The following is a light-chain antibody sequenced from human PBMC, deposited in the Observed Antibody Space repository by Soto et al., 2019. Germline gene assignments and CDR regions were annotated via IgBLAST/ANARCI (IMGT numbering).Light chain of an antibody. J-gene: IGLJ1*01. CDR2: GGT. CDR1: HNDIGTYHY. CDR3: SSFAPNRIYV. V-gene: IGLV2-14*03. Sequence: QSALTQPTSVPGSPGQPITISCTRNHNDIGTYHYVSWYPQHPARAPRLLLYGGTTRPSLISDRLAAFKSGLTASLTIFELQPEDEAEYCCSSFAPNRIYVFGPGTKGTVL.